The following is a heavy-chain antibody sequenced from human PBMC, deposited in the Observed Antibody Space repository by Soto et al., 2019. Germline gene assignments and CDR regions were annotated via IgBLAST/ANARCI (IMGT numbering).Heavy chain of an antibody. V-gene: IGHV3-21*01. CDR3: ARDRGYDAHDYYYNAMDV. CDR2: IRGFSPYT. CDR1: GFTFRTYT. D-gene: IGHD3-10*01. Sequence: GGSLRLSCISSGFTFRTYTMNWVRQAPGKGLEWVSGIRGFSPYTFYAESVKGRFTISRDNAKNSLYLQMDSLRAEDTAVYYCARDRGYDAHDYYYNAMDVWGQGTTVTVSS. J-gene: IGHJ6*02.